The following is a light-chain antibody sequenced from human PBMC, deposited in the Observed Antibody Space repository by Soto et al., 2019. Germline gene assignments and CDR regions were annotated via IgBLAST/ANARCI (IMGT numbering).Light chain of an antibody. CDR2: HAS. Sequence: MHKTQSPSSLRTFVRNRVTLTCRASQSISNWLAWYQKKPGKAPKLLIYHASTLESGVPSRFSGSGSGTELTLTISSLQPDDFSSYYRQQYNTYPFGEGTKVDI. J-gene: IGKJ1*01. CDR3: QQYNTYP. V-gene: IGKV1-5*01. CDR1: QSISNW.